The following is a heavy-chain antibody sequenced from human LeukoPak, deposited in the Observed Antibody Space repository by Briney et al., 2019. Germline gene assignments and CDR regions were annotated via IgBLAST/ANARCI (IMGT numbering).Heavy chain of an antibody. CDR2: IYYSGST. CDR3: ARGPYSSSFPIFDAFDI. CDR1: GGSISSYY. Sequence: PSETLSLTCDVSGGSISSYYWSWIRQPPGKGLEWIGYIYYSGSTNYNPSLKSRVTISVDTSKNQFSLKLSSVTAADTAVYYCARGPYSSSFPIFDAFDIWGQGTMVTVSS. V-gene: IGHV4-59*01. D-gene: IGHD6-13*01. J-gene: IGHJ3*02.